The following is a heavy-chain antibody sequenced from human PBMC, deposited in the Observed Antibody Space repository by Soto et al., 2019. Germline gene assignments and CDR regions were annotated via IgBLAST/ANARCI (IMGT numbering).Heavy chain of an antibody. Sequence: EVQLVESGGGLVQPGGSLRLSFAASGFTVSSNYMSWVRQAPGKGLEWVSVIYSGGSTYYADSVKGRFTISRDNSKNTLYLQMNSLRAEDTAVYYCAREMSPLRYFDRDSRTFYYYGMDVWGQGTTVTVSS. V-gene: IGHV3-66*01. CDR1: GFTVSSNY. D-gene: IGHD3-9*01. CDR3: AREMSPLRYFDRDSRTFYYYGMDV. J-gene: IGHJ6*02. CDR2: IYSGGST.